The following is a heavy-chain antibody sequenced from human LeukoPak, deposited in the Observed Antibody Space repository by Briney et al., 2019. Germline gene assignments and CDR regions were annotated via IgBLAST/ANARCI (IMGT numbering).Heavy chain of an antibody. CDR3: AKLVTNFDY. Sequence: GGSLRLSCAASGFTFSSYAMSWVRQAPGKGLEWVSSISGSGGNTYYADSVKGRFTISRDNSKNTLYMQMNSLRAEDTAVYYCAKLVTNFDYWGQGTLVTVSS. J-gene: IGHJ4*02. V-gene: IGHV3-23*01. CDR2: ISGSGGNT. D-gene: IGHD4-23*01. CDR1: GFTFSSYA.